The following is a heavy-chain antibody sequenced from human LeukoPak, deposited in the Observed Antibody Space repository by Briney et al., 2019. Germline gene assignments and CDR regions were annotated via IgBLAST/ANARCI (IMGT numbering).Heavy chain of an antibody. J-gene: IGHJ5*02. D-gene: IGHD6-13*01. CDR3: ARHLRSGAPFPYSSSWRPLGWFDP. CDR2: LYHGGST. V-gene: IGHV3-66*04. Sequence: GGSLRLSCVGSGVIVRSNYMTWVRQAPGKGLEWVSILYHGGSTYYADSVKGRFSISRDTSKNTLYLQMNSLRVEDTAVYYCARHLRSGAPFPYSSSWRPLGWFDPWGQGTLVTVSS. CDR1: GVIVRSNY.